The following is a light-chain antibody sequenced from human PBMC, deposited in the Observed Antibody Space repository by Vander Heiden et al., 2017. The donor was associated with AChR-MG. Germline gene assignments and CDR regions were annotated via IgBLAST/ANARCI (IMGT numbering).Light chain of an antibody. J-gene: IGLJ3*02. CDR2: DVS. CDR1: SSAIGAYHY. V-gene: IGLV2-14*03. Sequence: QSALTQPASVPGPPGPQLTIPRTGTSSAIGAYHYVSWYQRHPDKAPKLLIYDVSNRPSGVSNRFSGSKSGNTASLTISGLQAEDEADYYCSSYSSSSTLKVFGGGTKLTVL. CDR3: SSYSSSSTLKV.